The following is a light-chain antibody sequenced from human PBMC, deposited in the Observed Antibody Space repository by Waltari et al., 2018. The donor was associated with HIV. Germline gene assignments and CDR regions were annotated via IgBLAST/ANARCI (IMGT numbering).Light chain of an antibody. CDR2: DNN. V-gene: IGLV1-51*01. J-gene: IGLJ3*02. CDR1: GPTTGGPE. CDR3: GTWDSSLSAV. Sequence: QSVLTPPPPVSAAPGTTVTIYCPGSGPTTGGPEISRYQQLPCTAPKLLIYDNNKRSSGIHDRFSGSKSGTSASLGITGLQTGDEAEYYGGTWDSSLSAVFGGGTKVTV.